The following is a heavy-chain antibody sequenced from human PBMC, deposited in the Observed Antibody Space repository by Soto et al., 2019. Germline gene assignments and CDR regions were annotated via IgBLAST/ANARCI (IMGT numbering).Heavy chain of an antibody. Sequence: VGSLRLSCAASGFTFSDYSMSWIRQAPGKGLEWVSSITWSDSTIYYADSVKGRFTISRDNAKNSLYLHMNGLRAEDTAVYYCARDLDRGYFDYWGQGTLVTVSS. V-gene: IGHV3-11*04. CDR1: GFTFSDYS. CDR2: ITWSDSTI. CDR3: ARDLDRGYFDY. J-gene: IGHJ4*02.